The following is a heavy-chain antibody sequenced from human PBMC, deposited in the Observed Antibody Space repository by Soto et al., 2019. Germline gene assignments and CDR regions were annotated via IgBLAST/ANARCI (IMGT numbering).Heavy chain of an antibody. CDR1: RYTFTSYG. J-gene: IGHJ5*02. CDR2: ISAYNGNT. D-gene: IGHD3-3*01. CDR3: ARSEGITIFGVFIGRENWFDP. V-gene: IGHV1-18*01. Sequence: ASAKVSCKDSRYTFTSYGIRLLGQDPGQWREWMGWISAYNGNTNYAQKLQGRVTMTTDTSTSTADMELRSLTSDDTAVYYCARSEGITIFGVFIGRENWFDPWGQGTLVTVSS.